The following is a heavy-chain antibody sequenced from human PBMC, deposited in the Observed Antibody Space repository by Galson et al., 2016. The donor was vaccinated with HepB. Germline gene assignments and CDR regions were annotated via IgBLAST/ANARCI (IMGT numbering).Heavy chain of an antibody. CDR3: ARGEAHYYYYGMDV. V-gene: IGHV4-4*07. J-gene: IGHJ6*04. Sequence: AGKGLEWIGRIYTSGSTNYNPSLKSRVTMSVDTSKNQFSLRLSSVTAADTAVYYCARGEAHYYYYGMDVWGKGTTVTVSS. CDR2: IYTSGST. D-gene: IGHD1-26*01.